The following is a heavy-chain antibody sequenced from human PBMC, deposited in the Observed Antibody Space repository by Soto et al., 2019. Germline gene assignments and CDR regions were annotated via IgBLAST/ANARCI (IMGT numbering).Heavy chain of an antibody. Sequence: QVQLVQSGAEVKKPGASVKVSCKASGYTFTGYYMHWVRQAPGQGLEWMGWINPNSGGTNYAQKLQGWVTMTRDTSISRAYMELSRLRSDDTAVYYCARALNWGSRYFDYWGQGTLVTVSS. V-gene: IGHV1-2*04. CDR1: GYTFTGYY. J-gene: IGHJ4*02. CDR3: ARALNWGSRYFDY. CDR2: INPNSGGT. D-gene: IGHD7-27*01.